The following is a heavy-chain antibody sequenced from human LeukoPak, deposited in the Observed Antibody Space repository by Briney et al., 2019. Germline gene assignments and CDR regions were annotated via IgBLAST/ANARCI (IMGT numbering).Heavy chain of an antibody. CDR1: GGSIGSHY. Sequence: PSETLSLTCTVSGGSIGSHYWSWIRQPPGKGLEWIGYIYYSGSTNYNPSLKSRVTISVDTSKNQFSLKLSSVTAADTAVYYCARLAGDMLDRRLYYFDYWGQGTLVTVSS. D-gene: IGHD3-16*01. CDR3: ARLAGDMLDRRLYYFDY. V-gene: IGHV4-59*08. CDR2: IYYSGST. J-gene: IGHJ4*02.